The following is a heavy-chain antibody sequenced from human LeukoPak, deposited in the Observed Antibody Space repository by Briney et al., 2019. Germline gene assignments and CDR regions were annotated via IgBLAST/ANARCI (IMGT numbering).Heavy chain of an antibody. CDR1: GFTFSSYG. CDR3: AKQVPDYVWGSYRSRGYFQH. J-gene: IGHJ1*01. CDR2: ISGSGGST. D-gene: IGHD3-16*02. Sequence: PGGSLRLSCAASGFTFSSYGMSWVRQAPGKGLEWVSAISGSGGSTYYADSVKGRFTISRDNSKNTLYLQMNSLRAEDTAVYYCAKQVPDYVWGSYRSRGYFQHWGQGTLVTVSS. V-gene: IGHV3-23*01.